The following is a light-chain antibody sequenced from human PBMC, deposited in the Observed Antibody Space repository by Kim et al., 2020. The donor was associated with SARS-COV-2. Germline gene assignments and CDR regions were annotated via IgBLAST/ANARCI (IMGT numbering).Light chain of an antibody. V-gene: IGLV3-21*04. Sequence: VVPGKTARSTCGGNNIGSKSGHWYQQKPGQAAVLVIYYDSDRPSGIHERFSGSNSGNTATLTISRVEAGDEADYYCQVWDSSSDVVFGGGTQLTVL. CDR2: YDS. J-gene: IGLJ2*01. CDR3: QVWDSSSDVV. CDR1: NIGSKS.